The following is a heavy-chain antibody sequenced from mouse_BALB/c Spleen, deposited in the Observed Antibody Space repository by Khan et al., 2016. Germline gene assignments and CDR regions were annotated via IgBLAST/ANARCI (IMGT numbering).Heavy chain of an antibody. CDR3: ARGGYGYDGWFAY. D-gene: IGHD2-2*01. CDR2: ISTYSGNT. Sequence: QVQLQQSGPELVRPGVSVKISCKGSGYTFTDYAMHWVKQSHAKSLEWIGVISTYSGNTNYNQKFKGKATITVDKSSSTAYMELASLTSEDSATYYCARGGYGYDGWFAYWGQGTLVTVSA. V-gene: IGHV1S137*01. CDR1: GYTFTDYA. J-gene: IGHJ3*01.